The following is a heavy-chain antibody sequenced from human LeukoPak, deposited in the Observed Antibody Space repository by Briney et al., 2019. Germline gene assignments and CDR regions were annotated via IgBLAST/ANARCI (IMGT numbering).Heavy chain of an antibody. V-gene: IGHV3-48*02. J-gene: IGHJ4*02. CDR2: INHNGEAI. Sequence: GGSLRLSCAASGFPFSSHVLSWVRQAPGKGLEWIAYINHNGEAIYYPDFVKGRFIISRDNAKNSLFLQMNDLRDEDTAVYYCARGPSVLLWFGESHPHFDYWGQGTLVTVSS. D-gene: IGHD3-10*01. CDR1: GFPFSSHV. CDR3: ARGPSVLLWFGESHPHFDY.